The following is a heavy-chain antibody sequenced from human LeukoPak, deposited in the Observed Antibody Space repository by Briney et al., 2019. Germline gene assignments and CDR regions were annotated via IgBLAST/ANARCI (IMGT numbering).Heavy chain of an antibody. Sequence: SENPSLTRAVFGGSFSGYYWGWIRPPPGEGLGWVWEINHSGSTNYNPSLKSRVTISVDTSKNQFSLKLSSVTAADTAVYYCARGSGWVAGGYFDYWGQGTLVTVSS. CDR3: ARGSGWVAGGYFDY. J-gene: IGHJ4*02. CDR1: GGSFSGYY. V-gene: IGHV4-34*01. D-gene: IGHD6-19*01. CDR2: INHSGST.